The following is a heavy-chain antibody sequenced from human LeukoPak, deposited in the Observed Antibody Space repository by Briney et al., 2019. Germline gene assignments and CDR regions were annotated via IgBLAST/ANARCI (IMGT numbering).Heavy chain of an antibody. CDR3: AKEGRGYDSSGYLDY. J-gene: IGHJ4*02. D-gene: IGHD3-22*01. Sequence: GGSLRLSCAASGFTFSSYAMSWVRQAPGKGLEWVSAISGSGGSTYYADSVKGRFTISRDNSKNTLYLQMNSLRAEDTAIYYCAKEGRGYDSSGYLDYWGQGTLVTVSS. V-gene: IGHV3-23*01. CDR1: GFTFSSYA. CDR2: ISGSGGST.